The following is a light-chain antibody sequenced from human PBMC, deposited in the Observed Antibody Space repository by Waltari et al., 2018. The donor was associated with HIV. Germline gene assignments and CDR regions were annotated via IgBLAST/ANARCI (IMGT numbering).Light chain of an antibody. CDR1: QNVSGY. J-gene: IGKJ2*01. V-gene: IGKV3-15*01. Sequence: EIVLTQSPATLSLSPGEGATLSCRASQNVSGYLAWYQQKVGQAPRLLSYGAATRAAEIPVRFSGSGSGTDFTLTIDSLQSEDFATYYCQQYNIRPRGNTFGQGTKLQIK. CDR3: QQYNIRPRGNT. CDR2: GAA.